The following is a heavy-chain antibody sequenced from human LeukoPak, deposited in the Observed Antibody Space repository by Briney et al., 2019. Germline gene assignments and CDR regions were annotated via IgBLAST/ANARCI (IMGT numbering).Heavy chain of an antibody. Sequence: GGSLRLSCAASGFTFHDYAMHWVRQVPGKGLEWVSGISDSGGSSYYADSVKGRFTIPRDNSKNTVYLQINSLRAEDTAVYYCAKGHSLEGFDYWGQGTLVTVSS. CDR3: AKGHSLEGFDY. V-gene: IGHV3-23*01. CDR2: ISDSGGSS. CDR1: GFTFHDYA. D-gene: IGHD6-13*01. J-gene: IGHJ4*02.